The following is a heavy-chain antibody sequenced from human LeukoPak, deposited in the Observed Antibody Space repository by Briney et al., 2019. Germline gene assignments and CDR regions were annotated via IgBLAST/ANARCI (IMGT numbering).Heavy chain of an antibody. J-gene: IGHJ2*01. CDR2: VSYHGSNK. V-gene: IGHV3-30*03. CDR1: GFTFSSYG. CDR3: ATTSRTGYNSGWYGNWYFDL. D-gene: IGHD6-19*01. Sequence: GGSLRLSCEVSGFTFSSYGMHWVRQAPGKGLEWVAAVSYHGSNKYYADSVKGRFTISRDNSKNTLYLQMNSLRAEDTAVYYCATTSRTGYNSGWYGNWYFDLWGRGTLVTVSS.